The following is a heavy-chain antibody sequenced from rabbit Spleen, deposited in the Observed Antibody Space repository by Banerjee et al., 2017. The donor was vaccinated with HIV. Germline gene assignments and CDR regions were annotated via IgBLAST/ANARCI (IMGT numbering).Heavy chain of an antibody. Sequence: QPLEESGGDLAKPGTSLTLNCPASGLSLIRGYYLCRVRQAPGKGLEWIACIAAGSGGTTYYANWAKGRFTISKTSSTTVTLQMTSLTAADTATYFCARFYAGYGDFGYAAMWGPGTLVTVS. J-gene: IGHJ4*01. D-gene: IGHD7-1*01. V-gene: IGHV1S40*01. CDR2: IAAGSGGTT. CDR3: ARFYAGYGDFGYAAM. CDR1: GLSLIRGYY.